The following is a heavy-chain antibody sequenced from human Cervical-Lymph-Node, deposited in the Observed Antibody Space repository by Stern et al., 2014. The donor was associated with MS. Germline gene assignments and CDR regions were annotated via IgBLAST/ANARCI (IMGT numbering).Heavy chain of an antibody. D-gene: IGHD6-13*01. CDR1: GGSFSDYY. CDR2: INHNGDT. J-gene: IGHJ4*02. V-gene: IGHV4-34*01. Sequence: QVQLQQWGAGLLKPSETLSLTCGVSGGSFSDYYWSWIRQAPGKGLEWIGEINHNGDTNYNPSIQSRVSLSVDTSKNQFSLKLSSVTAADTSVYYCARGPQHSSWYFPFDYWGQGTLVTVSS. CDR3: ARGPQHSSWYFPFDY.